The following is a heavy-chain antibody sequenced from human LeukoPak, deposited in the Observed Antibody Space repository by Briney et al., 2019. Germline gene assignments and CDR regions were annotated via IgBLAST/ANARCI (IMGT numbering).Heavy chain of an antibody. V-gene: IGHV3-11*04. CDR3: ARDLKFGELLLDYYYYYGMDV. CDR2: ISSSGSTI. J-gene: IGHJ6*02. Sequence: PGGSLRLSCAASGFTFSDYYMSWIRQAPGRGLEWVSYISSSGSTIYYADSVKGRFTISRDNAKNSLYLQMNSLRAEDTAVYYCARDLKFGELLLDYYYYYGMDVWGQGTTVTVSS. CDR1: GFTFSDYY. D-gene: IGHD3-10*01.